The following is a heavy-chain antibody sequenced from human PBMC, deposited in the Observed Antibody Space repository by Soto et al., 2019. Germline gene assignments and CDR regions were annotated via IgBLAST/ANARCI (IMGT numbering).Heavy chain of an antibody. Sequence: PGGSLRLSCAASGFTVSSNYMSWVRQAPGKGLEWVSVIYSGGSTYYADSVKGRFTISRDNSKNTLYLQMNSLRAEDTAVYYCAREGLNSEGYPAFDYWGQGTLVTVSS. D-gene: IGHD1-1*01. CDR1: GFTVSSNY. CDR3: AREGLNSEGYPAFDY. V-gene: IGHV3-66*01. CDR2: IYSGGST. J-gene: IGHJ4*02.